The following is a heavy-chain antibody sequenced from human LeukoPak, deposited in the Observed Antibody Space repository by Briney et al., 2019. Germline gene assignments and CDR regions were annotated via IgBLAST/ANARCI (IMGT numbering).Heavy chain of an antibody. D-gene: IGHD3-22*01. Sequence: GGSVTLSCAASGFTFDDYAMHWVRQATGKGLEWVSLISGEGGSTYYADSVKGRFTISRDNSKNSLYLQMNSLRTEDTALYYCAKVLGYYDSSGYYQEGGFDYWGQGTLVTVSS. CDR2: ISGEGGST. CDR3: AKVLGYYDSSGYYQEGGFDY. J-gene: IGHJ4*02. CDR1: GFTFDDYA. V-gene: IGHV3-43*02.